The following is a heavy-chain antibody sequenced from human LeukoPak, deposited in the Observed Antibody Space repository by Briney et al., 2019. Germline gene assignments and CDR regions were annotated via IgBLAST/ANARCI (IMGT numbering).Heavy chain of an antibody. CDR1: GGSISSYY. Sequence: SETLSLTCTVSGGSISSYYWSWIRQPPGKGLEWIGYIYYSGSTNYNPSLKSRVTISVDTSKNQFSLKLSSVTAADTAVYYCARYKEQDDAFDIWGQGTMVTVSS. CDR2: IYYSGST. J-gene: IGHJ3*02. D-gene: IGHD1-14*01. CDR3: ARYKEQDDAFDI. V-gene: IGHV4-59*08.